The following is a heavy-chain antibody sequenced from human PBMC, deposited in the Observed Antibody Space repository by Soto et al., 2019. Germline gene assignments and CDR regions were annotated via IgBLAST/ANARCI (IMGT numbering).Heavy chain of an antibody. CDR3: ARPVGPYSSSDGGY. CDR1: GGSISSSSYY. Sequence: QLQLQESGPGLVKPSETLSLTCTVSGGSISSSSYYWGWIRQPPGKGLEWIGSSYYSGSTYYNPSLKSRVTISVDTSKNQFSLKLSSVTAADTAVYYCARPVGPYSSSDGGYWGQGTLVTVSS. V-gene: IGHV4-39*01. J-gene: IGHJ4*02. CDR2: SYYSGST. D-gene: IGHD6-6*01.